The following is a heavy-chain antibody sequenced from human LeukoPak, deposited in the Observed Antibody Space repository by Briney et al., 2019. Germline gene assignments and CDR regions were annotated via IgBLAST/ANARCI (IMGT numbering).Heavy chain of an antibody. J-gene: IGHJ4*02. CDR1: GGSFSGYY. CDR3: ARRRRVAYGSGSYYVFDY. Sequence: PSETLSLTCAVYGGSFSGYYWSWIRQPPGKGLEWIGEINHSGSTNYNPSLKSRVTISVDTSKNQFSLKLSSVTAADTAVYYCARRRRVAYGSGSYYVFDYWGQGTLVTVSS. D-gene: IGHD3-10*01. V-gene: IGHV4-34*01. CDR2: INHSGST.